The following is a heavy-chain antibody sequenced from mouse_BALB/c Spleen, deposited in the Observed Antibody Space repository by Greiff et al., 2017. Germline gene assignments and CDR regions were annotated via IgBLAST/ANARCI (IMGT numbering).Heavy chain of an antibody. V-gene: IGHV1-15*01. CDR1: GYTFTDYE. D-gene: IGHD2-1*01. CDR2: IDPETGGT. J-gene: IGHJ4*01. Sequence: QVQLQQSGAELVRPGASVTLSCKASGYTFTDYEMHWVKQTPVHGLEWIGAIDPETGGTAYNQKFKGKATLTADKSSSTAYMELRSLTSEDSAVYYCTWGNSAMDYWGQGTSVTVSS. CDR3: TWGNSAMDY.